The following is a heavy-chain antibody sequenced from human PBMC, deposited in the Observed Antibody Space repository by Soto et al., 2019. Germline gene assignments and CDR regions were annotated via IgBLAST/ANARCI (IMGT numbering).Heavy chain of an antibody. CDR2: IYSGGGT. V-gene: IGHV3-53*01. Sequence: GGSLRLSCAASELTVSSNYMTWVRQAPGKGLEWVSVIYSGGGTYYADSVKGRFTISRDTSENTLHLQMNSLRVEDTAGYYCARVRGSGDLLRYFDYWGQGALVTVSS. CDR3: ARVRGSGDLLRYFDY. CDR1: ELTVSSNY. D-gene: IGHD3-10*01. J-gene: IGHJ4*02.